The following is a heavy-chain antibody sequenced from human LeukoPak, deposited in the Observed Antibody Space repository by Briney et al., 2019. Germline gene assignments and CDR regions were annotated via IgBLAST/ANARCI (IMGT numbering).Heavy chain of an antibody. CDR3: AKGGGGSWFLDY. Sequence: GGSLRLSCAASGFTLSSCGMHWVRQAPGKGLEWVAVIWYDGSNKYYADSVKGRVTMSRDNSKNMLYLQINSLRAEDTSVYCCAKGGGGSWFLDYWGQGTLVTVSS. V-gene: IGHV3-33*06. J-gene: IGHJ4*02. CDR1: GFTLSSCG. CDR2: IWYDGSNK. D-gene: IGHD6-13*01.